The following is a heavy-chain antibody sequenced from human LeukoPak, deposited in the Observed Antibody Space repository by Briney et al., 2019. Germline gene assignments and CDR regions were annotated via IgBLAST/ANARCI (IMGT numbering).Heavy chain of an antibody. CDR2: IASNLATI. V-gene: IGHV3-48*02. CDR1: GFTFNIYS. CDR3: ARSVEGHFDY. Sequence: GGSLRLSCAASGFTFNIYSMNWVRQAPGKGLEWISYIASNLATIRYADSVRGRFTISRDNAGKSLFLHMNSLRDDDTAVYYCARSVEGHFDYWGQGTLVTVSS. J-gene: IGHJ4*02. D-gene: IGHD2-21*01.